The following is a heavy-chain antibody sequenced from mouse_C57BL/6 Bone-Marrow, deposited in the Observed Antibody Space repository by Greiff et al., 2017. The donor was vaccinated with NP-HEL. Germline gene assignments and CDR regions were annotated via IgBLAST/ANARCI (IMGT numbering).Heavy chain of an antibody. CDR2: ISSGGSYT. CDR1: GFTFSNYG. CDR3: AGDDYDVGFEC. V-gene: IGHV5-6*01. J-gene: IGHJ2*01. D-gene: IGHD2-4*01. Sequence: EVKLMESGGDLVKPGGSLKLSCAASGFTFSNYGMSWVRQTPDKRLEWVATISSGGSYTYYQDSVKGRFTISRDNAKNTLYLQMSSLKSEDTAMYYCAGDDYDVGFECWGHGTTLSASS.